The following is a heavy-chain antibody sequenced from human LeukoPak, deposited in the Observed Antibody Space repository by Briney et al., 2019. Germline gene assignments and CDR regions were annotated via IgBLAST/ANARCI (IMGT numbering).Heavy chain of an antibody. CDR2: ISYVGSNK. D-gene: IGHD6-19*01. Sequence: GRTLSLSCSASGFTFRSYGMLWVHQAPGKGLEGVAVISYVGSNKYYADSVKGRLTISRDNSKNTLYLQMNSLRAEDTAVYYCAKDRPVAGRRYYYYYGMDVWGQGTTVTVSS. CDR3: AKDRPVAGRRYYYYYGMDV. J-gene: IGHJ6*02. V-gene: IGHV3-30*18. CDR1: GFTFRSYG.